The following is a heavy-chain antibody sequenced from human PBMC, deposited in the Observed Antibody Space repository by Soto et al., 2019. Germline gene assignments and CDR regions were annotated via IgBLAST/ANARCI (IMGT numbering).Heavy chain of an antibody. D-gene: IGHD2-2*01. Sequence: GASVKVSCKASGGTFSSYAISWVRQAPGQGLEWMGGIIPIFGTANYAQKFQGRVTITADESTSTAYMELSSLRSEDTAVYYCARGGRYCSSTSSYYYYYGMDVWGQGTTVTVSS. CDR1: GGTFSSYA. J-gene: IGHJ6*02. CDR2: IIPIFGTA. V-gene: IGHV1-69*13. CDR3: ARGGRYCSSTSSYYYYYGMDV.